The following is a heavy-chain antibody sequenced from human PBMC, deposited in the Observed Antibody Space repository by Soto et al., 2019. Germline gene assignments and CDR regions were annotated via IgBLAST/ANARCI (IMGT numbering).Heavy chain of an antibody. D-gene: IGHD2-8*01. J-gene: IGHJ4*02. CDR3: AKGTGGFLYGYFDY. V-gene: IGHV3-33*06. Sequence: GGSLGLSCSSSGLTFSVYVMHWVRPAPGKGLEWVEVIWYDGSNKYYADYVKGRFTISRDNSKSTLYLQMNSLRAEDTAIYPCAKGTGGFLYGYFDYWGQGTLVTVSS. CDR1: GLTFSVYV. CDR2: IWYDGSNK.